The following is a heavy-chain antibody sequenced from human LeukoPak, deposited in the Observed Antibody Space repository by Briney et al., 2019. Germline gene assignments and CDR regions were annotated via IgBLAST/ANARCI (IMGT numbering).Heavy chain of an antibody. CDR1: GFTFRTYT. CDR2: ISGSADGT. J-gene: IGHJ6*04. Sequence: PGGSLRLSCAASGFTFRTYTMNWIRQAPGEGLQWVSAISGSADGTYYSDSVKGRFTISRDNSNNTLYLQMHSLRVEDTAIYYCARDPSSLSMDVWGKGTTVTVSS. CDR3: ARDPSSLSMDV. V-gene: IGHV3-23*01.